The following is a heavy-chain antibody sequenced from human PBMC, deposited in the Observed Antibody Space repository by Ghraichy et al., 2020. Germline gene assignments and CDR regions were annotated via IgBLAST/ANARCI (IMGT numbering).Heavy chain of an antibody. CDR1: GFTFSSYG. J-gene: IGHJ4*02. CDR3: AREKYDSSVLGDY. Sequence: SCAASGFTFSSYGMHWVRQAPGKGLEWVAVIWYDGSNKYYADSVKGRFTISRDNSKNTLYLQMNSLRAEDTAVYYCAREKYDSSVLGDYWGQGTLVTVSS. D-gene: IGHD3-22*01. V-gene: IGHV3-33*01. CDR2: IWYDGSNK.